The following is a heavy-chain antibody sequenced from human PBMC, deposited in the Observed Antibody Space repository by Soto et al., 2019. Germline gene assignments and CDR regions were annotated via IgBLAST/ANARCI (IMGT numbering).Heavy chain of an antibody. D-gene: IGHD6-13*01. CDR3: ARDPGAKFSSS. CDR2: IVPIYRTA. V-gene: IGHV1-69*13. J-gene: IGHJ4*02. CDR1: GGTFSSYR. Sequence: GASVKVSCKASGGTFSSYRFNWVRQARGQGLEWLGGIVPIYRTADYAQKFQGRVTITADESTRTVYMELSRLKSQDTALYYCARDPGAKFSSSWGQGTLVTVSS.